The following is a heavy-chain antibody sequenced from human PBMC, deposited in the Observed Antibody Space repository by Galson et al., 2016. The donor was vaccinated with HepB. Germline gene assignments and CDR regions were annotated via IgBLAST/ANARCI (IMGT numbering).Heavy chain of an antibody. Sequence: SVKASCKASGYTFTSYAMHWVRQAPGQRLEWMGWINAGNGNTKYSQKFQGRVTITRDTSASTAYMELSSLRSEDTAVYYCARVTTGYDILTGYYRDGWFDPWGQGTLVTVSS. D-gene: IGHD3-9*01. J-gene: IGHJ5*02. V-gene: IGHV1-3*01. CDR2: INAGNGNT. CDR3: ARVTTGYDILTGYYRDGWFDP. CDR1: GYTFTSYA.